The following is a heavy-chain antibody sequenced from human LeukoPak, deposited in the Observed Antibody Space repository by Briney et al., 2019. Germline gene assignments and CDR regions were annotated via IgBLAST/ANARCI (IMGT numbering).Heavy chain of an antibody. CDR1: GFGMSVYW. V-gene: IGHV3-7*01. J-gene: IGHJ4*02. CDR2: IKQGGSER. CDR3: ARDWGAYYHFFDY. D-gene: IGHD3-22*01. Sequence: GGSLRLSCEASGFGMSVYWMSWVRQAPGKGLEWVGNIKQGGSERNYVDSVKGRFTISRDNAKKSLYLQINSLRAEDTAVYYCARDWGAYYHFFDYWGQGTLVTVSS.